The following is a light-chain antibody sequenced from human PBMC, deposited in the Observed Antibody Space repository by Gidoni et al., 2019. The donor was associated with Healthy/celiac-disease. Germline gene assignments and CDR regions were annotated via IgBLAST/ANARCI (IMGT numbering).Light chain of an antibody. J-gene: IGKJ3*01. CDR2: AAS. Sequence: DIQITQSPSPLSASVGERVTITCRASQSISSSLNWYQQKPGKAPTLLIDAASSLQSGVPTRFSGSGSGTDFTLTSSSLQPEDFANYYCQQSYSTPRTFGPGTKVDIK. CDR3: QQSYSTPRT. CDR1: QSISSS. V-gene: IGKV1-39*01.